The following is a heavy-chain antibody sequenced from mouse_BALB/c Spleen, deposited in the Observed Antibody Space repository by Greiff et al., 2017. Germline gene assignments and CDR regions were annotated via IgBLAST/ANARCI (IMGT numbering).Heavy chain of an antibody. V-gene: IGHV3-2*02. J-gene: IGHJ4*01. D-gene: IGHD1-1*01. CDR3: ARRTVVAYYYAMDD. Sequence: EVQLQESGPGLVKPSQSLSLTCTVTGYSITSDYAWNWIRQFPGNKLEWMGYISYSGSTSYNPSLKSRISITRDTSKNQFFLQLNSVTTEDTATYYCARRTVVAYYYAMDDWGQGTSVTVSS. CDR1: GYSITSDYA. CDR2: ISYSGST.